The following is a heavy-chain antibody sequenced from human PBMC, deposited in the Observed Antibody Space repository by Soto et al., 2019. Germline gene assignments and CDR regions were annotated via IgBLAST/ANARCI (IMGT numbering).Heavy chain of an antibody. Sequence: SETLSLTCTVSGGSMTNYYWSWIRQPAGKGLEWIGRMYTKERTNYNLSFKSRVTMSVDTSKNQFSLKLNAVTAADTAVYYCARDDYKDGGNNWFDPWGQGTLVTVSS. J-gene: IGHJ5*02. D-gene: IGHD3-16*01. V-gene: IGHV4-4*07. CDR1: GGSMTNYY. CDR2: MYTKERT. CDR3: ARDDYKDGGNNWFDP.